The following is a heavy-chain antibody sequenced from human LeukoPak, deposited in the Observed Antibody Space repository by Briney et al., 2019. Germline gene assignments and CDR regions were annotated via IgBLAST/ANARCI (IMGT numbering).Heavy chain of an antibody. CDR2: IKQDGSEI. Sequence: PGGSLRLSCVASGFTFSGYWMSWVRQAPGKGPEWVANIKQDGSEIYYVDSVKGRFTISRDNSKNTLYLQMNSLRAEDTAVYYCAKDNGYGEPKGFDYWGQGTLVTVSS. CDR3: AKDNGYGEPKGFDY. CDR1: GFTFSGYW. J-gene: IGHJ4*02. V-gene: IGHV3-7*03. D-gene: IGHD4-17*01.